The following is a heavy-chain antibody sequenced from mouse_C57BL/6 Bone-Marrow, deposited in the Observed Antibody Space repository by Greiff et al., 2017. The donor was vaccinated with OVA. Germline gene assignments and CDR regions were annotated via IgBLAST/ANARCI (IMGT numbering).Heavy chain of an antibody. J-gene: IGHJ1*03. Sequence: QVQLQQPGAELVKPGASVKLSCKASGYTFTSYWMHWVKQRPGQGLEWIGMIHPNSGSTNYNEKFKSKATLTVDKSSSTAYMQLSSLTSEDAAVYYGARRGYGSSLWYFDVWGTGTTVTVSS. CDR2: IHPNSGST. V-gene: IGHV1-64*01. CDR3: ARRGYGSSLWYFDV. CDR1: GYTFTSYW. D-gene: IGHD1-1*01.